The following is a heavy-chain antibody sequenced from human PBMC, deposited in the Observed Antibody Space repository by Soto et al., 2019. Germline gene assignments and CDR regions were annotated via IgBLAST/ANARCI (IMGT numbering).Heavy chain of an antibody. CDR1: GYTFNSYG. V-gene: IGHV1-18*01. J-gene: IGHJ4*02. CDR2: ISAYNGNT. CDR3: ARGRIGIQLWRYFDY. D-gene: IGHD5-18*01. Sequence: QVQLVHSGAEVKKPRALVKVSCKASGYTFNSYGSSWVRQAAGQGLEWMGWISAYNGNTNNAQKLQGRVTINTDTSTSTAYMELRSMRYDDTAVYYCARGRIGIQLWRYFDYWGQGTLVTVSS.